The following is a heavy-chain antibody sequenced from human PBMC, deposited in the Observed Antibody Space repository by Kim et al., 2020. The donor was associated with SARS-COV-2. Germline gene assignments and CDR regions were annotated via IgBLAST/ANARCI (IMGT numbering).Heavy chain of an antibody. CDR2: INPSGGST. CDR1: GYTFTSYY. D-gene: IGHD3-10*01. CDR3: ARDWTPGSLRRGGYYGSGSYLYY. J-gene: IGHJ4*02. Sequence: ASVKVSCKASGYTFTSYYMHWVRQAPGQGLEWMGIINPSGGSTSYAQKFQGRVTMTRDTSTSTVYMELSSLRSEDTAVYYCARDWTPGSLRRGGYYGSGSYLYYWGQGTLVTVSS. V-gene: IGHV1-46*01.